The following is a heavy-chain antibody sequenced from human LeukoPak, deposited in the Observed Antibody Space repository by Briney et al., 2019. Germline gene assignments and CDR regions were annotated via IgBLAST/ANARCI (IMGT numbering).Heavy chain of an antibody. CDR2: ISSSSSYI. V-gene: IGHV3-21*01. D-gene: IGHD3-10*01. CDR1: GFTFSSYS. CDR3: ASLTMVRGDGMDV. J-gene: IGHJ6*02. Sequence: GGSLRLSCAASGFTFSSYSMNWVRQAPGKGLGWVSSISSSSSYIYYADSVKGRFTISRDNAKNSLYLQMNSLRAEDTAVYYCASLTMVRGDGMDVWGQGTTVTVSS.